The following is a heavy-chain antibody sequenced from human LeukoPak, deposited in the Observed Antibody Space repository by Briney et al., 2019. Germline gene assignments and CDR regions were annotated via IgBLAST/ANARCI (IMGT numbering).Heavy chain of an antibody. Sequence: TSVKVSCKASGYTFTSYDINWVRQATGQGLEWMGWMNPNSGNTGYAQKFQGRVTMTRDTSTSTVYMELSSLRSEDTAVYYCARDPGERWHHAFDIWGQGTMVTVSS. CDR3: ARDPGERWHHAFDI. V-gene: IGHV1-8*01. CDR1: GYTFTSYD. D-gene: IGHD2-15*01. CDR2: MNPNSGNT. J-gene: IGHJ3*02.